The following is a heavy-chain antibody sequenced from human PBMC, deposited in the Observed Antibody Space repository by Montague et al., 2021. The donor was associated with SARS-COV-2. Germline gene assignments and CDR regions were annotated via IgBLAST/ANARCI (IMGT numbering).Heavy chain of an antibody. J-gene: IGHJ5*02. Sequence: TLSLTCTVSGASISSCYSYWSWIRQHPGKGLDWIVFTFHNGGSYYNPSLKSRVLISVDTSKNQFSLKLISVTAADTAVYYCSKNWVSGITDNWFDPWGQGTTVTVSS. D-gene: IGHD1-14*01. CDR2: TFHNGGS. V-gene: IGHV4-31*03. CDR1: GASISSCYSY. CDR3: SKNWVSGITDNWFDP.